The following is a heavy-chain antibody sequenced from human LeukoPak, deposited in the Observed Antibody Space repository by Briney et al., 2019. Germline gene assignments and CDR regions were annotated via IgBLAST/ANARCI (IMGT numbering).Heavy chain of an antibody. CDR2: FDPEDGET. V-gene: IGHV1-24*01. CDR1: GYTLTELS. J-gene: IGHJ3*02. CDR3: ATGGNTVVYDAFDI. Sequence: ASVKVSCKVSGYTLTELSMHWVRQAPGKGLEWMGGFDPEDGETIYAQKFQGRVTMTEDTSTDTAYMELSSLRSEDTAVYYCATGGNTVVYDAFDIWGQGTMVTVSS. D-gene: IGHD4-23*01.